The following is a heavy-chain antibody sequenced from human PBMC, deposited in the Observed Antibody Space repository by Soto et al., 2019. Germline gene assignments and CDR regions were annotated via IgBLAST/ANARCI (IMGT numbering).Heavy chain of an antibody. J-gene: IGHJ4*02. CDR2: IYWDDDM. CDR3: AHRILRTVFGLVTTTAIYFDF. D-gene: IGHD3-3*01. V-gene: IGHV2-5*02. CDR1: GFSLTTSGVG. Sequence: QITLNESGPTVVKPAETLTLTCTFSGFSLTTSGVGVGWFRQSPGKAPEWLALIYWDDDMRYSASLKSRLTITKDTSKNQVVLTMASVDPADTATYYCAHRILRTVFGLVTTTAIYFDFWGQGTPVVVSS.